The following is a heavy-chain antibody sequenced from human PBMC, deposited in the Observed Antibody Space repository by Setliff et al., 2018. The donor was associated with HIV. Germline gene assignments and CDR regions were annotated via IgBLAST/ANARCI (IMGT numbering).Heavy chain of an antibody. V-gene: IGHV2-70*11. CDR1: GFSLSPRGMS. CDR3: ARGSESLTYFDN. D-gene: IGHD3-10*01. CDR2: IDWDDAK. Sequence: SGPTLVNPTQTLTLTCTFSGFSLSPRGMSVSWIRQPPGKALEWLARIDWDDAKYYSTSLKTRFTISKDTSKNQVVLTMTNMDPVDTATYYCARGSESLTYFDNLGPGTLVTVSS. J-gene: IGHJ4*02.